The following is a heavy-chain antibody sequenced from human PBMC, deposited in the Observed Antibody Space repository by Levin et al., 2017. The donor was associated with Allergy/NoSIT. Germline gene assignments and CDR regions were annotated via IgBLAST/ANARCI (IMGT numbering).Heavy chain of an antibody. CDR2: INSDGGST. Sequence: QAGGSLRLSCAASGFTFSSYWMHWVRQTPGKGLVWVSRINSDGGSTTYADSVKGRFTISRDNAENTLYLHMNSLRVGDTAVYYCARANPVVAAPPGADYWGQGTLVTVSS. D-gene: IGHD2-15*01. CDR3: ARANPVVAAPPGADY. V-gene: IGHV3-74*01. CDR1: GFTFSSYW. J-gene: IGHJ4*02.